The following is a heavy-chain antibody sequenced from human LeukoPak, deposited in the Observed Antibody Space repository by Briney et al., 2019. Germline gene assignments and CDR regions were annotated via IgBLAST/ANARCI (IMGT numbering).Heavy chain of an antibody. Sequence: GESLKISCKGSGYSFTSYWISWVRQMPGKGLEWMGRIDPSDSYTNYSPSFQGHVTISADKSISTAYLRWSSLKASDTAMYYCARRHGSRWYFAFDIWGQGTMVTVSS. D-gene: IGHD6-13*01. J-gene: IGHJ3*02. CDR3: ARRHGSRWYFAFDI. CDR1: GYSFTSYW. V-gene: IGHV5-10-1*01. CDR2: IDPSDSYT.